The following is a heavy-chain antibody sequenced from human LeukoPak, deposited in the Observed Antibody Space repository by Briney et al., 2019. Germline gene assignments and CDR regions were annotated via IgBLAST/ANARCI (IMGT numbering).Heavy chain of an antibody. D-gene: IGHD3-16*01. CDR2: INSDGSST. Sequence: QSGGSLRLSCAASGFTFSSYWMHWVRQAPGKGLVWVSRINSDGSSTSYADSVKGRFTISRDDAKNTLYLQMNSLRAEDTAVYYCARAIPYYDYVWDPWGQGTLVTVSS. CDR3: ARAIPYYDYVWDP. CDR1: GFTFSSYW. J-gene: IGHJ5*02. V-gene: IGHV3-74*01.